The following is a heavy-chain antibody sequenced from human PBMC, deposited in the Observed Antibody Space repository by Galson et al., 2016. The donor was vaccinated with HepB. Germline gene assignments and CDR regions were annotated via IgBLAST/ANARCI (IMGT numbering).Heavy chain of an antibody. CDR2: INTNSGNT. CDR1: GYIFTRYY. CDR3: ARGRSDLEWAAVGTLFGDAFDI. J-gene: IGHJ3*02. D-gene: IGHD6-13*01. Sequence: SCKASGYIFTRYYIHWVRQAPGQGLEWMGWINTNSGNTNYAQKFQDSVTMTRDMSISTAYMEVRRLRSDDTAVYYCARGRSDLEWAAVGTLFGDAFDIWGQGTTVTVSS. V-gene: IGHV1-2*04.